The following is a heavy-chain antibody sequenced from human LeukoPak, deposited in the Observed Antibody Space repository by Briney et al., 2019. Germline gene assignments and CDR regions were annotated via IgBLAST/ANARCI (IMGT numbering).Heavy chain of an antibody. D-gene: IGHD6-19*01. V-gene: IGHV3-21*01. Sequence: GGSLRLSCAASGFIFSTYTMNWVRQVPGKGLEWVSSISSNYDYVYYADSVKGRFTISSDDAQNSLYLQMSSLRAEDTAVYFCARDSTIAVAGTLYNLFDPWGQGTLVTVSS. J-gene: IGHJ5*02. CDR3: ARDSTIAVAGTLYNLFDP. CDR2: ISSNYDYV. CDR1: GFIFSTYT.